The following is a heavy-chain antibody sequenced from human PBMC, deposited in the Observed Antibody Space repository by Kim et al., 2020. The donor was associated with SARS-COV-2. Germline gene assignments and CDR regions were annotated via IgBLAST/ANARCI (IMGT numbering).Heavy chain of an antibody. J-gene: IGHJ4*02. CDR2: ISSSSSTI. V-gene: IGHV3-48*02. CDR3: ARVSNYYGSGSYYNVVGLVDY. CDR1: GFTFSSYS. D-gene: IGHD3-10*01. Sequence: GGSLRLSCAASGFTFSSYSMNWVRQAPGKGLEWVSYISSSSSTIYYADSVKGRFTISRDNAKNSLYLQMNSLRDEDTAVYYCARVSNYYGSGSYYNVVGLVDYWGQGTLVTVSS.